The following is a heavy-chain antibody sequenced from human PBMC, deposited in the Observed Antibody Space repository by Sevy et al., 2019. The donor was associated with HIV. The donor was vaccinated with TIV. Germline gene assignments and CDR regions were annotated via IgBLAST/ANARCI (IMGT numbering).Heavy chain of an antibody. D-gene: IGHD6-13*01. Sequence: SETLSLTCTVSGGSISSSSYYWGWIRQPPGKGLEWIGSIYYSGCTYYNPSLKCRVTISVDTSKNQFSLKLSSVTAADTAVYYCLRSRRRNWFDPWGQGTLVTVSS. CDR3: LRSRRRNWFDP. CDR1: GGSISSSSYY. CDR2: IYYSGCT. J-gene: IGHJ5*02. V-gene: IGHV4-39*01.